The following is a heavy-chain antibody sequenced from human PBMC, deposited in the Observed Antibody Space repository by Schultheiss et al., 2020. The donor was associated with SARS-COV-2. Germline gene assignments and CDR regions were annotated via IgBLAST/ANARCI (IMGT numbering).Heavy chain of an antibody. CDR3: ARRQFYYYGMDV. Sequence: SETLSLTCTVSGGSVSSGSYYWSWIRQPPGKGLEWIGYIYYSGSTYYNPSLKGRVTISEDTSKAQISLNLTSITAADTAVYYCARRQFYYYGMDVWGQGTTVTVSS. CDR1: GGSVSSGSYY. J-gene: IGHJ6*02. V-gene: IGHV4-61*01. CDR2: IYYSGST.